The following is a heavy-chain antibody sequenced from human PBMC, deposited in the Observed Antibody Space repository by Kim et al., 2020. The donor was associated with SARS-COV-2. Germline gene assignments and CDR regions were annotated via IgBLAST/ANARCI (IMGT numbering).Heavy chain of an antibody. D-gene: IGHD3-10*01. J-gene: IGHJ6*02. CDR1: GYTFTSYG. V-gene: IGHV1-18*01. CDR3: ARCPGSGSYPYYYYGMDV. Sequence: ASVKVSCKASGYTFTSYGISWVRQAPGQGLEWMGWISAYNGNTNYAQKLQGRVTMTTDTSTSTAYMELRSLRSDDTAVYYCARCPGSGSYPYYYYGMDVWGQGTTVTVSS. CDR2: ISAYNGNT.